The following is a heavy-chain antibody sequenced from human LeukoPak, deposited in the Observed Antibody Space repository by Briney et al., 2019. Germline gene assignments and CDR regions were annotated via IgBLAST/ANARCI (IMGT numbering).Heavy chain of an antibody. CDR1: GFTFTNAW. CDR3: ARADDFWSGYL. J-gene: IGHJ4*02. CDR2: IKTEIDGGTA. Sequence: PGGSLRLSCEASGFTFTNAWMSWVRQAPGKGLEWVGRIKTEIDGGTADYAAPVNGRFIISRDDSRNSLHLQMNSLRAEDTAVYYCARADDFWSGYLWGQGTLVTVSS. D-gene: IGHD3-3*01. V-gene: IGHV3-15*01.